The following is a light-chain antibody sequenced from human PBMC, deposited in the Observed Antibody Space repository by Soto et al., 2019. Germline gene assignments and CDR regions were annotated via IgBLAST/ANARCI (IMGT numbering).Light chain of an antibody. CDR3: QQSDGPLYT. V-gene: IGKV1-33*01. CDR2: DAS. CDR1: QDITNY. Sequence: DIQMTQSPSSLSASVGDRVTITCQASQDITNYLNWYQQKPGEAPKLLIYDASNLETGVPSRFGGSGSGADFTLTISSLQPEDVATYYCQQSDGPLYTFGQGTKLEVK. J-gene: IGKJ2*01.